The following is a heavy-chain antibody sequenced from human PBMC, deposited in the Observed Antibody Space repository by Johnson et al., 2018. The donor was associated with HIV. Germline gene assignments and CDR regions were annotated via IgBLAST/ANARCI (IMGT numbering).Heavy chain of an antibody. CDR2: IKQDGTGK. V-gene: IGHV3-7*01. D-gene: IGHD5-24*01. CDR1: GFTFGSYA. J-gene: IGHJ3*01. CDR3: ARDGPWLQSQRDAFDV. Sequence: VQLVESGGGLVQPGGSLRLSCAASGFTFGSYAMRWVRQAPGKGLEWVANIKQDGTGKYYVDSVKGRFTISRDNAKNSLYLQMNSLRAEDTAVYYCARDGPWLQSQRDAFDVWGRGTMVTVSS.